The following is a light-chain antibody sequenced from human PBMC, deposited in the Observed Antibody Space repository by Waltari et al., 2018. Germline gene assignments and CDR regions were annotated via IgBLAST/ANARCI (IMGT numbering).Light chain of an antibody. J-gene: IGKJ2*01. CDR1: QSIRSY. Sequence: DIQMTQSPSSLSASVGDRVTITCRASQSIRSYLNWYQQKPGKAPKLLIYAASSLQSGVPSRFSGSGSGTDFTLTISSLHPEDFATYYCQQSYSAPRTFGQGTKLEIK. V-gene: IGKV1-39*01. CDR2: AAS. CDR3: QQSYSAPRT.